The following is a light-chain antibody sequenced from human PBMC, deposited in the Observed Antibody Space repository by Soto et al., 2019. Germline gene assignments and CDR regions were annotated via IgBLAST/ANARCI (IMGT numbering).Light chain of an antibody. CDR1: QGINNW. CDR2: AAS. V-gene: IGKV1-12*01. Sequence: DIQMTQSPSSVSASVGDRVTITCRASQGINNWLAWYQQKPGKAPKLLIYAASSLQTGVPSRFSGSGSLTDFTLTISSLEPEDFATYFCQQTDSFPITFGQGTQLEF. CDR3: QQTDSFPIT. J-gene: IGKJ5*01.